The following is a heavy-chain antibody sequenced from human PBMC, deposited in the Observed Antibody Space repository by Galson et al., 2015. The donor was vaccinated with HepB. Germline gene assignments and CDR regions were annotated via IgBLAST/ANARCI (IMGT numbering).Heavy chain of an antibody. J-gene: IGHJ3*02. CDR1: GYTFTSYG. D-gene: IGHD1-26*01. V-gene: IGHV1-18*04. CDR2: ISAYNGNT. Sequence: SVKVSCKASGYTFTSYGISWVRQAPGQGLEWMGWISAYNGNTNYAQKHQGRVTMTTDTSTSTAYMELRSLRSDDTAVYYCARDPSRDGSYSLKGKKAFDIWGQGTMVTVSS. CDR3: ARDPSRDGSYSLKGKKAFDI.